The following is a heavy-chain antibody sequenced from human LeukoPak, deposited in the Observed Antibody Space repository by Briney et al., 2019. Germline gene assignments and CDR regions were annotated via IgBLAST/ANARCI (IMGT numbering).Heavy chain of an antibody. V-gene: IGHV4-39*07. CDR1: GGSISSSSYY. CDR2: INHSGST. J-gene: IGHJ4*02. Sequence: SSETLSLTCTVSGGSISSSSYYWSWIRQPPGKGLEWIGEINHSGSTNYNPSLKSRVTISVDTSKNQFSLKLSSVTAADTAVYYCARSFARLGASSGFFGYWGQGTLVTVSS. CDR3: ARSFARLGASSGFFGY. D-gene: IGHD6-19*01.